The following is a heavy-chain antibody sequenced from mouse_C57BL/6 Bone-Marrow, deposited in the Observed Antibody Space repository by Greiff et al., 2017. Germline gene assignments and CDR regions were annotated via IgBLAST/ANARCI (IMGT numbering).Heavy chain of an antibody. CDR2: IRNKANNHAT. Sequence: EVQLQESGGGLVQPGGSMKLSCAASGFTFSDAWMDWVRQSPEKGLEWVAEIRNKANNHATYYAESVKGRFTISRDDSKSSVYLQMNSLRAEDTGIYYCARRWLLRKDYFDYWGQGTTLTVSS. CDR3: ARRWLLRKDYFDY. V-gene: IGHV6-6*01. J-gene: IGHJ2*01. D-gene: IGHD2-3*01. CDR1: GFTFSDAW.